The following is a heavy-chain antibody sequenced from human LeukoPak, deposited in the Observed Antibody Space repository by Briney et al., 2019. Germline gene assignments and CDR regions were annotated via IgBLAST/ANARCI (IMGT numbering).Heavy chain of an antibody. CDR1: GFTFSSYE. J-gene: IGHJ4*02. CDR2: ISSSGSTI. D-gene: IGHD6-6*01. V-gene: IGHV3-48*03. Sequence: QTGGSLRLSCAASGFTFSSYEMNWVRQAPGKGLEWVSYISSSGSTIYYADSVKGRFTISRDNAKNSLYLQMNSLRAEDTAVYYCARAPIAARPYWGQGTLVTVSS. CDR3: ARAPIAARPY.